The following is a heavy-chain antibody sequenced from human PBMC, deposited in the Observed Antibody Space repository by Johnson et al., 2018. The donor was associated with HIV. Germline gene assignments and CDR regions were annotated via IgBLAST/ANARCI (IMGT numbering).Heavy chain of an antibody. D-gene: IGHD3-22*01. CDR3: ARDLVDAVIVVFGAFDI. CDR2: LNWTGGST. J-gene: IGHJ3*02. CDR1: GFTFDDYG. V-gene: IGHV3-20*03. Sequence: VQLVESGGGVVRPGGSLRLSSAASGFTFDDYGMSWVRQAPGKGLVWVSGLNWTGGSTDYAESVKVRFTISRDNAKNSLYLQMNSLRAEDTALYYCARDLVDAVIVVFGAFDIWGQGTMVTVSS.